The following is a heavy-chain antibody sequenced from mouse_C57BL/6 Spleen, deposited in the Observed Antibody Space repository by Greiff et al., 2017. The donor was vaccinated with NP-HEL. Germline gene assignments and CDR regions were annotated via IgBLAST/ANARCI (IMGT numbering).Heavy chain of an antibody. Sequence: EVQLQQSGAELVRPGASVKLSCTASGFNIKDDYMHWVKQRPEQGLEWIGWIDPENGDTEYASKFQGKATITADTSSNTAYLQLSSLTSEDTAVYYCTRYDYDSAYWGQGTLVTVSA. J-gene: IGHJ3*01. CDR1: GFNIKDDY. V-gene: IGHV14-4*01. CDR2: IDPENGDT. CDR3: TRYDYDSAY. D-gene: IGHD2-4*01.